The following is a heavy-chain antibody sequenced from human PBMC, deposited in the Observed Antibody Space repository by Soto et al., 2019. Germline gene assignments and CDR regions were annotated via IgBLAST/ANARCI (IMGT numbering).Heavy chain of an antibody. J-gene: IGHJ5*02. Sequence: PGGSLSLSCAASGFTFSSYAMSWVRPAPGKGLEWVSAISGSGGSTYYADSVKGRFTISRDNSKNTLYLQMNSLRAEDTAIYYCAKENTNFGVGFPAWFDPWGQGTLVTVSS. V-gene: IGHV3-23*01. CDR2: ISGSGGST. CDR1: GFTFSSYA. D-gene: IGHD3-3*01. CDR3: AKENTNFGVGFPAWFDP.